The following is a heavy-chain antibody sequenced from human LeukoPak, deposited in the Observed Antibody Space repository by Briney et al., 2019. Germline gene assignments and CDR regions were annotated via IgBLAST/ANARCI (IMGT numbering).Heavy chain of an antibody. Sequence: SETPSLTCAVYGGSFSGYYWSWIRQPPGKGLEWIGEINHSGSTNYNPSLKSRVTISVDTSKNQFSLKLSSVTAADTAVYYCARGSSSWPRPNWFDPWGQGTLVTVSS. CDR3: ARGSSSWPRPNWFDP. V-gene: IGHV4-34*01. CDR2: INHSGST. D-gene: IGHD6-13*01. J-gene: IGHJ5*02. CDR1: GGSFSGYY.